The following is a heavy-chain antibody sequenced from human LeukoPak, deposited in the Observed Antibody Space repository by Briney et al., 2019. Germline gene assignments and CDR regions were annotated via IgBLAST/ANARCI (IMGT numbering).Heavy chain of an antibody. CDR1: GYTFTSYG. D-gene: IGHD3-22*01. CDR2: ISAYNGNT. CDR3: AITPGGYDSSGYYPDY. Sequence: ASVKVSCKASGYTFTSYGISWVRQAPGQGLEWMGWISAYNGNTNYAQKLQGRVTMTTDTSTSTAYMELSSLRSDDTAVYYCAITPGGYDSSGYYPDYWGQGTLVTVSS. V-gene: IGHV1-18*01. J-gene: IGHJ4*02.